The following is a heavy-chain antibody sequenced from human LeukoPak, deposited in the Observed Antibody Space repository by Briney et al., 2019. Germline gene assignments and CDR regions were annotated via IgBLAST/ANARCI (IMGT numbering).Heavy chain of an antibody. V-gene: IGHV1-18*01. D-gene: IGHD6-19*01. CDR3: ARYETSSGWFYYYYGMDV. J-gene: IGHJ6*02. Sequence: WASVKVSCKASGYTFTSYGISWVRQAPGQGLEWMGWISAYNGSTNYAQKLQGRVTMTTDTSTSTAYMELRSLRSDDTAVYYCARYETSSGWFYYYYGMDVWGQGTTVTVS. CDR1: GYTFTSYG. CDR2: ISAYNGST.